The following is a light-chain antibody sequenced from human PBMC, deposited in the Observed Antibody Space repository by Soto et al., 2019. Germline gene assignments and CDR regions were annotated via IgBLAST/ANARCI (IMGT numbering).Light chain of an antibody. V-gene: IGKV3-20*01. CDR1: QSIVANY. CDR2: GVS. Sequence: ESVLTQSPGTLSLSPGEGATLSCRASQSIVANYLAWYQQKPGQSPRLLIYGVSSRATGIPDRFSGSGSRTDFTLTINRLEPEDSAVYYCQQYGSSPWTFGQGSKVEIK. J-gene: IGKJ1*01. CDR3: QQYGSSPWT.